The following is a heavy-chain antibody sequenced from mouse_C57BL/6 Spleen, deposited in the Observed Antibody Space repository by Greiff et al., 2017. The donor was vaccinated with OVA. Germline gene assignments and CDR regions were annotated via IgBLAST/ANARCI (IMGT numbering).Heavy chain of an antibody. V-gene: IGHV2-6-1*01. Sequence: VQVVESGPGLVAPSQSLSITCTVSGFSLTSYGVHWVRQPPGKGLEWLVVIWSDGSTTYNSALKSRLSISKDNSKSQVFLKMNSLQTDDTAMYYCARHETLYYYAMDYWGPGTSVTVSS. J-gene: IGHJ4*01. D-gene: IGHD6-5*01. CDR3: ARHETLYYYAMDY. CDR1: GFSLTSYG. CDR2: IWSDGST.